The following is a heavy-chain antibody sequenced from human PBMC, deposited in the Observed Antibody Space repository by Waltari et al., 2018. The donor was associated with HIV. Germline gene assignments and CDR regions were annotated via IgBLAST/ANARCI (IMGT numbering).Heavy chain of an antibody. CDR2: IYYSGNT. CDR3: ARQDCTSTSCYSSDYYYGLDV. D-gene: IGHD2-2*02. Sequence: LLLQESGPGLVKPSETLSLTCTVAGCSISGSSSYWGWLRQPPGKGLEWIGSIYYSGNTYYNPSLKSRLTISVETSKNHFSLRLSSVTAADTAVYYCARQDCTSTSCYSSDYYYGLDVWGQGTTVTVSS. V-gene: IGHV4-39*01. J-gene: IGHJ6*02. CDR1: GCSISGSSSY.